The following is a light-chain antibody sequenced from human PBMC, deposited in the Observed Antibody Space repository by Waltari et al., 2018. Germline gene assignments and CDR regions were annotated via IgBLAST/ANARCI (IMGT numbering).Light chain of an antibody. J-gene: IGLJ1*01. Sequence: QSALTQPASVSGTPGQSITISCTGTNSDVGNYHLVSWYQHHPAEAPKLIICEVIKRPSGVSNRFSGSKSGNMASLTISVLQAEDEAYYYCCSYAGSGTYVFGTGTKVTVL. V-gene: IGLV2-23*02. CDR1: NSDVGNYHL. CDR3: CSYAGSGTYV. CDR2: EVI.